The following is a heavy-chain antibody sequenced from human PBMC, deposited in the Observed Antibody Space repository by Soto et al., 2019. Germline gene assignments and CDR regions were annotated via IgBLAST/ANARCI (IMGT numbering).Heavy chain of an antibody. V-gene: IGHV1-2*02. D-gene: IGHD5-18*01. Sequence: QVQLVQSGAEVKKPGASVKVSCKASGYTFTGYYMHWVRQAPGQGLEWMGWINPNSGGTNYAQKFQGRVTMTRDTSISTAYMELSRLRSDDTAVYYCARGPYSYGYYYYYGMDVWGQGTRSPSP. CDR3: ARGPYSYGYYYYYGMDV. J-gene: IGHJ6*02. CDR1: GYTFTGYY. CDR2: INPNSGGT.